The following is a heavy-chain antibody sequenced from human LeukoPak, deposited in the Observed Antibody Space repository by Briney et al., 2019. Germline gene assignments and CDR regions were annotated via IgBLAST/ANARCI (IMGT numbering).Heavy chain of an antibody. CDR2: IYWNDDK. CDR1: GFSLRTSGVA. D-gene: IGHD3-9*01. CDR3: ATNDILTGDPFDV. V-gene: IGHV2-5*01. Sequence: SGPTLVKPTQTLTLTCTFSGFSLRTSGVAVGWLRQPPGKALEWLAVIYWNDDKRPSPSLERRLTISKDTSKNQVVLTMTNMAPVDTATYYCATNDILTGDPFDVWGQGTVVTVSS. J-gene: IGHJ3*01.